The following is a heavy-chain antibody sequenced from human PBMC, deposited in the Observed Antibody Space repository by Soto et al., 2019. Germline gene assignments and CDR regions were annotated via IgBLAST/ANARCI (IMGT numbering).Heavy chain of an antibody. CDR1: GYTFTSYG. D-gene: IGHD2-15*01. CDR2: ISAYNGNT. Sequence: ASVKLSCKASGYTFTSYGISWVRQAPGQGLEWMGWISAYNGNTNYAQKLQGRVTMTTDTSTSTAYMELRSLRSDDTAVYYCARVRIYCSGGSCYSYYFDYWGQGTLVTVSS. CDR3: ARVRIYCSGGSCYSYYFDY. J-gene: IGHJ4*02. V-gene: IGHV1-18*01.